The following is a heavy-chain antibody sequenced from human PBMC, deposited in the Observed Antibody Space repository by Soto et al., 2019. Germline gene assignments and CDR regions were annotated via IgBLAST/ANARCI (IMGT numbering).Heavy chain of an antibody. J-gene: IGHJ5*02. D-gene: IGHD5-12*01. Sequence: SSVKVSCRASGGTFSRYAIXLVRQAPGQGLEWMGGIIPIFGTANYAQKFKGRVTITADESTSTAYMELSSLRSEDKAVYYCASCGDKDMSSYWFEPWGQGTLVTV. CDR3: ASCGDKDMSSYWFEP. CDR2: IIPIFGTA. V-gene: IGHV1-69*13. CDR1: GGTFSRYA.